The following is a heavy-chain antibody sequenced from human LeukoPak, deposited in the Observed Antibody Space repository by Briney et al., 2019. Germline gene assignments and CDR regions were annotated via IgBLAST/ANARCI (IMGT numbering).Heavy chain of an antibody. CDR1: GYTFTSYD. D-gene: IGHD6-25*01. CDR2: MNPNSANT. V-gene: IGHV1-8*01. J-gene: IGHJ5*02. CDR3: ARVPSGGNRFDP. Sequence: ASVKVSCKASGYTFTSYDINWVRQAPGQGLEWMGWMNPNSANTGYAQKFQGRVTMTRNTSISTAYMELSSLRSEDTAVYYCARVPSGGNRFDPWGQGTLVTVSS.